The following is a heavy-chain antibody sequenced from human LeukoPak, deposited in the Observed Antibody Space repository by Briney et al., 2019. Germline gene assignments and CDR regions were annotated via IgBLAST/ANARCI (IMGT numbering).Heavy chain of an antibody. CDR2: ISGYNGNT. J-gene: IGHJ2*01. CDR3: ARLSTNSRVGGYDPQWYFDL. CDR1: GYTFINYG. D-gene: IGHD5-12*01. Sequence: EAPVKVSCKASGYTFINYGFSWVRQAPGQGLEWMGWISGYNGNTNYLQRFQGRVTMTTDTSTNTVYMELRSLRSDDTAVYYCARLSTNSRVGGYDPQWYFDLWGRGTLVTVSS. V-gene: IGHV1-18*04.